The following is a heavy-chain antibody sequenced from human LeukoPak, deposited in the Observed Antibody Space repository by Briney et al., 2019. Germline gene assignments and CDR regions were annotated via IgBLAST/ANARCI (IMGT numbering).Heavy chain of an antibody. J-gene: IGHJ4*02. V-gene: IGHV1-2*02. CDR1: GYTFTGYY. CDR3: ARNGFRYSSRYFDY. Sequence: ASVKVSCKASGYTFTGYYMHWVRQAPGQGLEWMGWINPNSGGTNYAQKFQGRVTMTRDTSISTAYMELSRLRPDDTAVYYCARNGFRYSSRYFDYWGQGTLVTVSS. CDR2: INPNSGGT. D-gene: IGHD6-13*01.